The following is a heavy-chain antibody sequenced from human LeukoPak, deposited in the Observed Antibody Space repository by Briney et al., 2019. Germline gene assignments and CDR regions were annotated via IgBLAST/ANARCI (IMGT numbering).Heavy chain of an antibody. Sequence: GASVKVSCKASGYTFSTYYMHWVRQAPGLGLEWVGVINPSGGSTGYAQKFQGRVTMTRDTSTSTVYMELSSLRSEDTAVYYCARDVVVSAGFYQFYGTDVWGQGTTVTVSS. D-gene: IGHD2-21*02. CDR2: INPSGGST. V-gene: IGHV1-46*01. J-gene: IGHJ6*02. CDR1: GYTFSTYY. CDR3: ARDVVVSAGFYQFYGTDV.